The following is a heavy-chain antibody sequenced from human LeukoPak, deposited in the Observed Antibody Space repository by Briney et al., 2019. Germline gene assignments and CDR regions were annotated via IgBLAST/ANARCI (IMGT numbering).Heavy chain of an antibody. Sequence: ASVEVSCKASGYTFTGYYMHWVRQAPGQGLEWMGWINPNSGGTNYAQKFQGRVTMTRDTSISTAYMELSRLRSDDTAVYYCARKWVTAMKFDPWGQGTLVTVSS. J-gene: IGHJ5*02. CDR3: ARKWVTAMKFDP. D-gene: IGHD5-18*01. CDR2: INPNSGGT. V-gene: IGHV1-2*02. CDR1: GYTFTGYY.